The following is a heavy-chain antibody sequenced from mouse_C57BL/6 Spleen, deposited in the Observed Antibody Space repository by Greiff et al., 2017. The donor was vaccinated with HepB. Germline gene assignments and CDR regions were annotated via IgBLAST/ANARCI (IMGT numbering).Heavy chain of an antibody. D-gene: IGHD4-1*01. CDR2: IYPRSGNT. Sequence: VQLQQSGAELARPGASVKLSCKASGYTFTSYGISWVKQRTGQGLEWIGEIYPRSGNTYYNEKFKGKATLTADKSSSTAYMELRSLTSEDSALYFCARSGHYAMDYWGQGTSVTVSS. CDR1: GYTFTSYG. V-gene: IGHV1-81*01. J-gene: IGHJ4*01. CDR3: ARSGHYAMDY.